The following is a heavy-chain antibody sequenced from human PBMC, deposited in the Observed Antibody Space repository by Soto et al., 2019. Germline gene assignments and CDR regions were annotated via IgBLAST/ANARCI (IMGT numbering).Heavy chain of an antibody. CDR1: GFSLSSSGVG. CDR2: IYWNDDK. J-gene: IGHJ3*02. Sequence: SGSRPENPTQTLTLTCYFSGFSLSSSGVGVGWIRQPPGKALEWLALIYWNDDKRYSPSLKSRLTITKDTSKNQVVLTMTNMDPVDTATYYCALRRNTMIGAARGDDASEIWGQGTMVTVTS. CDR3: ALRRNTMIGAARGDDASEI. D-gene: IGHD3-22*01. V-gene: IGHV2-5*01.